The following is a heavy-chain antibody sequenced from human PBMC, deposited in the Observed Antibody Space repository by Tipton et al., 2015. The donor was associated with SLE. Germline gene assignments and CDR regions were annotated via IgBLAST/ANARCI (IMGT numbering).Heavy chain of an antibody. CDR1: GFTFSSYS. D-gene: IGHD2-2*01. CDR2: ISSSSSYR. Sequence: SLRLSCAASGFTFSSYSMNWVRQAPGKGLEWVSSISSSSSYRYYADSVKGRFTISRDNAKNSLYLQMNSLRAEDTAVYYCATLLDCSSTSCSLPGFDYWGQGTLVTVSS. V-gene: IGHV3-21*01. J-gene: IGHJ4*02. CDR3: ATLLDCSSTSCSLPGFDY.